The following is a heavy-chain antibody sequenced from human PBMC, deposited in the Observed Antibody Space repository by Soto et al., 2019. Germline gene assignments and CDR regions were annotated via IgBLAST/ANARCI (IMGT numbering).Heavy chain of an antibody. D-gene: IGHD2-15*01. V-gene: IGHV3-66*01. Sequence: EVQLVESGGGLVQPGGSLRLSCAASGFTVSSKYMSWVRQAPGKGLEWVSLIQSGGSTYYAGSVKGRFTISRDNSENTLFLKMNSLRVEDAAVYYCTRDDVDCSGGRCYGVPMEVWGKGTTVTVAA. CDR1: GFTVSSKY. J-gene: IGHJ6*04. CDR3: TRDDVDCSGGRCYGVPMEV. CDR2: IQSGGST.